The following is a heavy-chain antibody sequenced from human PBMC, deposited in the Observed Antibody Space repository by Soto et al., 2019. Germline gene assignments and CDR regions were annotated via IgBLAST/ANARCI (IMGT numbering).Heavy chain of an antibody. J-gene: IGHJ4*01. CDR2: TYYRSKWYY. D-gene: IGHD1-26*01. CDR3: ARGEQYSGRIFDY. V-gene: IGHV6-1*01. Sequence: SQTFSLPCAITGDSVSSNSAGWSWVRQSPSRGLEWLGRTYYRSKWYYEYAVSVRGRITINPDTSKNQYSLQLNSVTPEDTAVYFCARGEQYSGRIFDYWGQGTLVTVSS. CDR1: GDSVSSNSAG.